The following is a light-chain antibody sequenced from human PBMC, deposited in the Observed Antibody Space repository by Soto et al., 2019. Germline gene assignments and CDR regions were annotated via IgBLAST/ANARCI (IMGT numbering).Light chain of an antibody. CDR1: SSDVGGYNY. J-gene: IGLJ1*01. CDR3: SSYTSSSTLVV. V-gene: IGLV2-14*01. Sequence: SVLTQPASVSGSPGQSITISCTGTSSDVGGYNYVSWYQQHPGKAPKLMIYDVSNRPSGVSNRFSGSKSGNTASLTISGLQAEDEADYYCSSYTSSSTLVVLGTGTKVTVL. CDR2: DVS.